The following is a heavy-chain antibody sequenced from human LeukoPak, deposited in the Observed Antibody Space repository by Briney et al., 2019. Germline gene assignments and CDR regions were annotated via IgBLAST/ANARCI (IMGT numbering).Heavy chain of an antibody. V-gene: IGHV1-2*04. J-gene: IGHJ4*02. CDR3: ARDDSSGYYHQFDY. CDR2: INPNSGGT. D-gene: IGHD3-22*01. CDR1: GYTFTSYG. Sequence: ASVKVSCKASGYTFTSYGISWVRQAPGQGLEWMGWINPNSGGTNYAQKFQGWVTMTRDTSISTAYMELSRLRSDDTAVYYCARDDSSGYYHQFDYWGQGTLVTVSS.